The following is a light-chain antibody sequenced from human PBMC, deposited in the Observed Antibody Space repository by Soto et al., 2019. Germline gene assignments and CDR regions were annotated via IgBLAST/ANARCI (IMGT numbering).Light chain of an antibody. CDR3: QQRGNWPWT. J-gene: IGKJ1*01. Sequence: EIVLTQSPATLSLALGERATLSCRASQSVSTYLAWYQQKPGQAPRLLIYDVSKRATGIPARFSGSGSGTDFTLTIGSLEPEDFAVYYCQQRGNWPWTFGQGTKVEIK. CDR2: DVS. CDR1: QSVSTY. V-gene: IGKV3-11*01.